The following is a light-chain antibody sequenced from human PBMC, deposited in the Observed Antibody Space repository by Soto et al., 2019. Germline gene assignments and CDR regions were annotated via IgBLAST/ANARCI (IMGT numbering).Light chain of an antibody. CDR2: AAS. Sequence: DIPMTQSPSSVSASVGARVTITCRASQGISSRLAWYQQTPGKAPNLLIYAASSLQSGVPSRFSGSGSETDFTLTIGSLQPDDFAASYCQQSNSFPLTCGGGTKVEIK. CDR1: QGISSR. CDR3: QQSNSFPLT. J-gene: IGKJ4*01. V-gene: IGKV1-12*01.